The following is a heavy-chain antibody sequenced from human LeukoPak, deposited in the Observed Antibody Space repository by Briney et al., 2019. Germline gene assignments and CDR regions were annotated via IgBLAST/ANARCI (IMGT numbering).Heavy chain of an antibody. CDR3: SGGLTAMAP. CDR2: ISSKAISYAT. Sequence: GGSLTLSCAASGFTFSGSAVHWVRQTSGKGLEWVGRISSKAISYATAYTASVRGRFTMSRDDSKNTVYLQMNSLRTEDTALYYCSGGLTAMAPWGQGALVTVSS. D-gene: IGHD5-18*01. J-gene: IGHJ5*02. CDR1: GFTFSGSA. V-gene: IGHV3-73*01.